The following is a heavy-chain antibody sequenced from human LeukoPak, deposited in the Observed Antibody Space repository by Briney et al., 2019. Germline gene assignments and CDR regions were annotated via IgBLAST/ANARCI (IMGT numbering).Heavy chain of an antibody. V-gene: IGHV3-30*04. CDR3: ARDPLYYGSGSFDY. CDR2: ISYDGSNK. J-gene: IGHJ4*02. D-gene: IGHD3-10*01. Sequence: PGGSLRLSCAASGFTFSSYAMHWVRQAPGKGLEWVAVISYDGSNKYYADSVKGPFTISRDNSKNTLYLQMNSLRAEDTAVYYCARDPLYYGSGSFDYWGQGTLVTVSS. CDR1: GFTFSSYA.